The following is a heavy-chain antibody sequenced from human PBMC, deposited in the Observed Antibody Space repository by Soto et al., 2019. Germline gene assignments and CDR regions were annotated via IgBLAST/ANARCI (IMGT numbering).Heavy chain of an antibody. CDR3: ARGVRIVVVPAAMPDYYYYMDV. CDR1: GYTFTSYD. D-gene: IGHD2-2*01. V-gene: IGHV1-8*01. CDR2: MNPNSGNT. Sequence: ASVKVSCKASGYTFTSYDINWVRQATGQGLEWMGWMNPNSGNTGYAQKFQGRVTMTRNTSISTAYMELSSLRSEDTAVYYCARGVRIVVVPAAMPDYYYYMDVWGKGTTVTVSS. J-gene: IGHJ6*03.